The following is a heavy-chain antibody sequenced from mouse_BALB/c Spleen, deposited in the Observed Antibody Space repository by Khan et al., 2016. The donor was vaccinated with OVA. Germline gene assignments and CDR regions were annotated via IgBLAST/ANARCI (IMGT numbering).Heavy chain of an antibody. J-gene: IGHJ3*01. CDR2: IYPGDGDT. V-gene: IGHV1-80*01. CDR3: TRSGYDYFAY. D-gene: IGHD2-14*01. Sequence: QVQLKESGAELVRPGSSVKISCKASGYAFSNYWMNWVKQRLGRGLEWIGQIYPGDGDTSFNGKFRGKATLTADKSSSKAYMQLSIQTSDDSAVYSGTRSGYDYFAYWGQGTLVTVSA. CDR1: GYAFSNYW.